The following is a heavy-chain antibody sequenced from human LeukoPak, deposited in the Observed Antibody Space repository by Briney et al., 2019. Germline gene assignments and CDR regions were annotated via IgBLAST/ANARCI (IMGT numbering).Heavy chain of an antibody. CDR1: GFTVSSNY. J-gene: IGHJ3*02. V-gene: IGHV3-53*01. D-gene: IGHD3-3*01. Sequence: GGSLRLSCAASGFTVSSNYMSWVRQAPGKGLEWVSVIYSGGSTYYADSVKGRFTISRDDSKNSLYLQMSSLRAEDTAVYYCASSAYYDFRSGYSYDAFDIWGQGTMVTVSS. CDR2: IYSGGST. CDR3: ASSAYYDFRSGYSYDAFDI.